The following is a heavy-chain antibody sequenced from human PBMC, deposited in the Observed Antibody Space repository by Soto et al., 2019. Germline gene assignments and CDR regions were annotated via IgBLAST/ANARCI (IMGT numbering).Heavy chain of an antibody. D-gene: IGHD2-2*01. V-gene: IGHV4-39*01. Sequence: PSETRSLTCTVSGGSLSSGPYSWGWIRQPPEKGLEWIGTFSYSGSTYYNPSLESRVTISVDTSKNQFSLKVSSVTAADTAMYYCARLGGYCSTTTCYGYYAMDVWGQGTTVTVSS. CDR1: GGSLSSGPYS. CDR2: FSYSGST. CDR3: ARLGGYCSTTTCYGYYAMDV. J-gene: IGHJ6*02.